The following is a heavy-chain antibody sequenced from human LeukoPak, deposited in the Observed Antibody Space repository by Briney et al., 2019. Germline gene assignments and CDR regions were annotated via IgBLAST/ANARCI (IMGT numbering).Heavy chain of an antibody. CDR3: SRVDYGGNNYFDY. CDR2: IYHSGSP. Sequence: SGTLSLTCAVSGGSISSNNWWGWVRQPPGKVLEWIGEIYHSGSPNYNPSLKSRVTISVDRSKNQFSLKLNSVTAADTAVYYCSRVDYGGNNYFDYWGQGTLVTVSS. J-gene: IGHJ4*02. D-gene: IGHD4-23*01. V-gene: IGHV4-4*02. CDR1: GGSISSNNW.